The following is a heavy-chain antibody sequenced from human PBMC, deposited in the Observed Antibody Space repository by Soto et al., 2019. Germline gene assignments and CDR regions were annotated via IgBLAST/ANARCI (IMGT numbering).Heavy chain of an antibody. CDR3: ARETLGCSSTSCYYYGMDV. V-gene: IGHV1-3*01. Sequence: ASVKVSCKASGYTFTSYAMRWVRQAPGQRLEWMGWINAGNGNTKYSQKFQGRVTITRDTSASTAYMELSSLRSEDTAVYYCARETLGCSSTSCYYYGMDVWGQGTTVTVSS. D-gene: IGHD2-2*01. CDR2: INAGNGNT. CDR1: GYTFTSYA. J-gene: IGHJ6*02.